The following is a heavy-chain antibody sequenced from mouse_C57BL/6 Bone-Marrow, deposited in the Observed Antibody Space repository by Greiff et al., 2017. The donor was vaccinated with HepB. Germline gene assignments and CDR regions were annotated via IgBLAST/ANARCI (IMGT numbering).Heavy chain of an antibody. V-gene: IGHV14-4*01. J-gene: IGHJ3*01. CDR1: GFNIKDDY. CDR2: IDPENGDT. CDR3: TTSGDYDWFAY. D-gene: IGHD2-4*01. Sequence: EVKLMESGAELVRPGASVKLSCTASGFNIKDDYMHWVKQRPEQGLEWIGWIDPENGDTEYASKFQGKATITADTSSNTAYLQLSSLTSEDTAGYYCTTSGDYDWFAYWGQGTLVTVSA.